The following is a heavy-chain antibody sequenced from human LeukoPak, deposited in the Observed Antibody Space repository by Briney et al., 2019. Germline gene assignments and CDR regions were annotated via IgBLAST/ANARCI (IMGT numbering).Heavy chain of an antibody. Sequence: ASVKASCKASGYTFTSYGISWVRQAPGQRLEWMGWISPYNGNTNYAQKLQGRVTMTTDTSTSTGYMELRSLRSDDTAVYYCARGMVRGVTGYYYYGMDVWGQGTTVTVSS. CDR3: ARGMVRGVTGYYYYGMDV. V-gene: IGHV1-18*01. D-gene: IGHD3-10*01. CDR1: GYTFTSYG. CDR2: ISPYNGNT. J-gene: IGHJ6*02.